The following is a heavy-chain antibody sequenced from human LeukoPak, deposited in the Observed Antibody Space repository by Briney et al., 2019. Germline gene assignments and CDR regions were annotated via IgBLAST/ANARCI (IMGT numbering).Heavy chain of an antibody. CDR2: ISSSGGNT. CDR3: ATDPGYCSSTSCYTDY. V-gene: IGHV3-23*01. D-gene: IGHD2-2*01. J-gene: IGHJ4*02. CDR1: GFTFTSYA. Sequence: PGGSLRLSCAASGFTFTSYAMSWVRQAPGKGLEWVSAISSSGGNTYYAGSVKGRFTISRDNSKNTLYLQMNSLRAEVTAVYYCATDPGYCSSTSCYTDYWGQGTLVTVSS.